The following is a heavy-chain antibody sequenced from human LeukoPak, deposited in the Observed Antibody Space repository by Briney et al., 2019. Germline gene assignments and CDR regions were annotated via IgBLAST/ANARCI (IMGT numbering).Heavy chain of an antibody. Sequence: GGSLRLSCAASGFTVSSNYMSWVRQAPGKGLEWVSVTYSGGSTYYADSVKGRFTISRDNSKNTLYLQMNSLRAEDTAVYYCARGGLRYFDWLRFDYWGQGTLVTVSS. J-gene: IGHJ4*02. V-gene: IGHV3-53*01. CDR3: ARGGLRYFDWLRFDY. D-gene: IGHD3-9*01. CDR1: GFTVSSNY. CDR2: TYSGGST.